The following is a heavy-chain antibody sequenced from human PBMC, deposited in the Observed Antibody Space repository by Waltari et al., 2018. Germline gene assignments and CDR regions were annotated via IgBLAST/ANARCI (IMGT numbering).Heavy chain of an antibody. CDR2: IYHSGST. J-gene: IGHJ3*02. CDR3: ARVYSGSYHDAFDI. V-gene: IGHV4-38-2*01. Sequence: QVQLQESGPGLVKPSETLSLTCAVSGYSISSGYYWGWIRQPPGKGLEWIGSIYHSGSTYYNPSLKSRVTISVDTSKNQFSLKLSSVTAADTAVYYCARVYSGSYHDAFDIWGQGTMVTVSS. D-gene: IGHD1-26*01. CDR1: GYSISSGYY.